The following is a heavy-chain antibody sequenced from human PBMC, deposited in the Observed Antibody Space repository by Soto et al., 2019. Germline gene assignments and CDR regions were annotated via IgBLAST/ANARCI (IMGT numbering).Heavy chain of an antibody. CDR2: IYYSGST. D-gene: IGHD1-20*01. CDR3: ARVGGINWFDP. Sequence: PSETLSLTCTVSSGSISSGGYYWSWIRQHPGKGLEWIGYIYYSGSTYYNPSLKSRVTISVDTSKNQFSLKLSSVTAADTAVYYCARVGGINWFDPWGQGTLVTVSS. V-gene: IGHV4-31*03. CDR1: SGSISSGGYY. J-gene: IGHJ5*02.